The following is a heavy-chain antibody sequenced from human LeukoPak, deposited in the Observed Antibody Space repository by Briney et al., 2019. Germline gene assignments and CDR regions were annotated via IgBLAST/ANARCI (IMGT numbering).Heavy chain of an antibody. Sequence: GGSLRLSCAASGSTFSSCGMTWVRQAPGEGLEWVSSISGSDDGTYYADSVKGRFTISRDNSKNTLYLQMNSLRAEDTAVYYCAKRGPIYSSSPGNYFDYWGQGTLVTVSS. CDR1: GSTFSSCG. CDR3: AKRGPIYSSSPGNYFDY. J-gene: IGHJ4*02. D-gene: IGHD6-6*01. CDR2: ISGSDDGT. V-gene: IGHV3-23*01.